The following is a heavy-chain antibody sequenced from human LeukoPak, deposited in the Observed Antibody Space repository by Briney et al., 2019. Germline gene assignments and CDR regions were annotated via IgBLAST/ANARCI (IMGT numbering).Heavy chain of an antibody. CDR1: GFTFSSYA. D-gene: IGHD6-13*01. CDR3: ARAVAAGNFDY. Sequence: PGGSLRLSCAASGFTFSSYAMHWVRQAPGKGLEWVAVISYDGSNKYYADSVKGRFTISRDNSKNTLYLQMNSLRAEDTAVYYCARAVAAGNFDYWGQGTLVTVSS. J-gene: IGHJ4*02. V-gene: IGHV3-30-3*01. CDR2: ISYDGSNK.